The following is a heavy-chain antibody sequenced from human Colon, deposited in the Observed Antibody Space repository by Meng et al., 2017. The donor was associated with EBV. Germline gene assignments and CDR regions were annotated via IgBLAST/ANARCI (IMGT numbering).Heavy chain of an antibody. J-gene: IGHJ4*02. CDR2: IYYNGST. CDR3: ARRRYYYGSGSYHSYYFDY. CDR1: GGSISISSYY. Sequence: LPLQESGPGLVKPSETLSLTCTVFGGSISISSYYWGWTREPPGKGLEWIGSIYYNGSTYYNPSLKSRVTISVDTSKNQFSLKLNSVTAADTAVYYCARRRYYYGSGSYHSYYFDYWGQGALVTVSS. V-gene: IGHV4-39*01. D-gene: IGHD3-10*01.